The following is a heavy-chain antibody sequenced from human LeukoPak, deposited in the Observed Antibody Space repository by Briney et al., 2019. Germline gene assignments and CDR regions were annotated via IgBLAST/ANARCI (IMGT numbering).Heavy chain of an antibody. D-gene: IGHD4-17*01. J-gene: IGHJ4*02. CDR1: GFSVTNNY. Sequence: GGSLRLSCAVSGFSVTNNYMSWVRQAPGKGLEWVSVFYVGGATYYADSVKGRFTISRDNSKNTLSLQMNSLRAEDTALYCCAKDSSVPYGITDWGQGTLVTVSS. CDR2: FYVGGAT. CDR3: AKDSSVPYGITD. V-gene: IGHV3-53*01.